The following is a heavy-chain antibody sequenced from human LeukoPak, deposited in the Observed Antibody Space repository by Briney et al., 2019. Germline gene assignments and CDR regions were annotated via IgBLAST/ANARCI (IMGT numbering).Heavy chain of an antibody. CDR2: INSDGSST. J-gene: IGHJ4*02. Sequence: HPGGSLRLSCAASGFTFSSYWMHWVRQAPGKGLVWVSRINSDGSSTSYADSVKGRFTISRDNAKNTLYLQMNSLRAEDTAVYYCARVYCSGGICHFDYWGQGTLVTVSS. V-gene: IGHV3-74*01. CDR1: GFTFSSYW. D-gene: IGHD2-15*01. CDR3: ARVYCSGGICHFDY.